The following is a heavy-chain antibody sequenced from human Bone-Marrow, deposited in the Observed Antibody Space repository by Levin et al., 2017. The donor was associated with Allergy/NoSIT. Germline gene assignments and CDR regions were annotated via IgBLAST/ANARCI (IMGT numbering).Heavy chain of an antibody. CDR1: GFTVSNNY. J-gene: IGHJ4*02. V-gene: IGHV3-66*02. D-gene: IGHD1-14*01. CDR2: IYSGGST. Sequence: PGGSLRLSCVVSGFTVSNNYMSWVRQAPGKGLEWVSVIYSGGSTYYADSVKGRLTISRDNSKNTVYLQMSSLRAEDTAVYYCARLDLITGIDYWGQGTLVTVSS. CDR3: ARLDLITGIDY.